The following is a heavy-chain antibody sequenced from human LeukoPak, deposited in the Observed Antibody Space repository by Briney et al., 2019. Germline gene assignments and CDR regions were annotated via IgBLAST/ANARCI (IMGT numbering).Heavy chain of an antibody. CDR3: ARDQMVVTAIRGRSKRGYFQH. CDR2: ISGSGGST. D-gene: IGHD2-21*02. CDR1: GFTFSSYA. Sequence: PGGSLRLSCAASGFTFSSYAMSWVRQAPGKGLEWVSAISGSGGSTYYADSVKGRFTISRDNSKNTLYLQMNSLRAEDTAVYYCARDQMVVTAIRGRSKRGYFQHWGQGTLVTVSS. J-gene: IGHJ1*01. V-gene: IGHV3-23*01.